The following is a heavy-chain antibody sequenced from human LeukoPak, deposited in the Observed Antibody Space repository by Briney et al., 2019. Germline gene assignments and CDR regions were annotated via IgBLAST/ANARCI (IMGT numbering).Heavy chain of an antibody. CDR3: ARRPYSNSSGGYMDV. CDR2: IYPGDSET. V-gene: IGHV5-51*01. Sequence: GESLKISCKGSGFSFTSYWIGWVRQMPGKGLEWMGIIYPGDSETIYSPSFQGQVTMSADKSINTAYLQWSSLKASDTAMYYCARRPYSNSSGGYMDVWGTGTTVTVSS. D-gene: IGHD6-6*01. J-gene: IGHJ6*03. CDR1: GFSFTSYW.